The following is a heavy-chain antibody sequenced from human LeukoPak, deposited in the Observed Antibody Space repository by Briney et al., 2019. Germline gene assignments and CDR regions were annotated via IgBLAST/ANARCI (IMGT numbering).Heavy chain of an antibody. CDR1: GFTLSGYS. J-gene: IGHJ4*02. CDR3: ARGDHCSVGSCFFDY. V-gene: IGHV3-21*01. D-gene: IGHD2-15*01. CDR2: ISSGSSFL. Sequence: GGSLRLSCAASGFTLSGYSMNWVRQAPGKGLEWVSFISSGSSFLYYADSVKGRFTISRDSAKNSLFLQMNSLRAADTAVYYCARGDHCSVGSCFFDYWGQGTPVTVSS.